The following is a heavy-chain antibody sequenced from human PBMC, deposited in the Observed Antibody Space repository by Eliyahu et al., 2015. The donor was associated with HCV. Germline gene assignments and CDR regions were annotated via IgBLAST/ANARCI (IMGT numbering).Heavy chain of an antibody. CDR3: AGTTVTRLNWFDP. CDR2: IYYSGST. CDR1: GGXISSSSYY. D-gene: IGHD4-17*01. J-gene: IGHJ5*02. Sequence: QLQLQESGPGLVKPSETLSLTCTVSGGXISSSSYYWGWIRQPPGKGLEWIGSIYYSGSTYYNPSLKSRVTISVDTSKNQFSLKLSSVTAADTAVYYCAGTTVTRLNWFDPWGQGTLVTVSS. V-gene: IGHV4-39*01.